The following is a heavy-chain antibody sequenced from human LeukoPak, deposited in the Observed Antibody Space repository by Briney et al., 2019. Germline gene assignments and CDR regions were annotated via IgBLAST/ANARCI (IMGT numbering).Heavy chain of an antibody. V-gene: IGHV3-7*03. CDR3: ATPLDYYDTSGYHQGGD. Sequence: GGSLRLSCAASGFTFSSYWMTWVRQAPGKGLEWVANIKQDGSKKNYVDSVKGRFTISRDNAKSSLYLQMNSLRAEDTAVYYCATPLDYYDTSGYHQGGDWGQGTLVTVSS. CDR1: GFTFSSYW. CDR2: IKQDGSKK. J-gene: IGHJ4*02. D-gene: IGHD3-22*01.